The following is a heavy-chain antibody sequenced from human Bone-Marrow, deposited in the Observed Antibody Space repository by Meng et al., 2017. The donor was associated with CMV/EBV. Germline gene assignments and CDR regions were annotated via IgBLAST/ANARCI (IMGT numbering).Heavy chain of an antibody. CDR3: AREGYCSSTSCYGHGMDV. CDR2: ISSSSSYI. J-gene: IGHJ6*02. Sequence: GVLKISCAASGFTFSSYSMNWVRQAPGKGLEWVSSISSSSSYIYYADSVKGRFTISRDNAKNSLYLQMNSLRAEDTAVYYCAREGYCSSTSCYGHGMDVWGQGTTVTVSS. V-gene: IGHV3-21*01. D-gene: IGHD2-2*01. CDR1: GFTFSSYS.